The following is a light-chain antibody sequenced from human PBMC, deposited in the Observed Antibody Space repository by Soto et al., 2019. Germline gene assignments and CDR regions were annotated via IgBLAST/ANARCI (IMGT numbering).Light chain of an antibody. Sequence: QSVLTQPASVSGSPGQSITISCTGTSSDVGDYRYVSWYQQHPGKAPKLMIYEVTSRPSGVSDRFSGSKSGNTASLTISGLQAEDEADYYCSSYTSSSSWVFGGGTKLTVL. CDR2: EVT. J-gene: IGLJ3*02. CDR3: SSYTSSSSWV. V-gene: IGLV2-14*01. CDR1: SSDVGDYRY.